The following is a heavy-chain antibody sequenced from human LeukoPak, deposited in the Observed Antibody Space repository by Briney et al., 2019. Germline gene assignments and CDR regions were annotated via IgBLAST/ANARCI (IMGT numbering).Heavy chain of an antibody. CDR1: GFTFSSYA. CDR2: ISGSGGST. Sequence: GGSLRLSCAASGFTFSSYAMSWVRQAPGKGLEWVSAISGSGGSTYYADSVKGRFTISRGNSKNTLYLQMNSLRAEDTAVYYCARDSFSYYYDSSGYSQFDYWGQGTLVTVSS. V-gene: IGHV3-23*01. J-gene: IGHJ4*02. CDR3: ARDSFSYYYDSSGYSQFDY. D-gene: IGHD3-22*01.